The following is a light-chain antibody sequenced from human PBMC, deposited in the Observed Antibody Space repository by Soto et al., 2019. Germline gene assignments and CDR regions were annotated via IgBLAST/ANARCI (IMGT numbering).Light chain of an antibody. CDR3: AAWDDSLTVL. J-gene: IGLJ2*01. V-gene: IGLV1-44*01. CDR1: SSNIGSNT. CDR2: GND. Sequence: QSVLTQPPSASGTPGQRVTISCSGSSSNIGSNTENWYQQLPGTAPKLLIYGNDQRPSGVPDRFSGSKSGTSASLAVSGLQSEDEADYYCAAWDDSLTVLFGGGTKLTVL.